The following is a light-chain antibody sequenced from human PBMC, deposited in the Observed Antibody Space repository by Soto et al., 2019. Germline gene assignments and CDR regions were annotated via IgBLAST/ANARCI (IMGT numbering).Light chain of an antibody. CDR1: QSVSSSY. V-gene: IGKV3-20*01. CDR3: QQYGSSPQYT. Sequence: EIVLTQSPGTLSLSPGERATLSCRASQSVSSSYLAWYQQKPGQAPRLLIYGASSRATGIPDRFSGSGSGTDFTLPISRLEPEDFAVYSCQQYGSSPQYTFGQGTRLDIK. J-gene: IGKJ2*01. CDR2: GAS.